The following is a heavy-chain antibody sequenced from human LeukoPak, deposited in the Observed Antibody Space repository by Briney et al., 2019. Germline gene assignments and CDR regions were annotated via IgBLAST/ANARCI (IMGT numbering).Heavy chain of an antibody. Sequence: SQTLSLTCAISGDRVSSNSSAWNWIRQSPSRGLEWLGRTYYMSKWYNDYAVSVKSRITINPDTSKHQFSLQLNSVTPEDTAVYYCAREGPGGAAAVAYFDYWGQGTLVTVSS. CDR2: TYYMSKWYN. V-gene: IGHV6-1*01. CDR1: GDRVSSNSSA. D-gene: IGHD6-13*01. CDR3: AREGPGGAAAVAYFDY. J-gene: IGHJ4*02.